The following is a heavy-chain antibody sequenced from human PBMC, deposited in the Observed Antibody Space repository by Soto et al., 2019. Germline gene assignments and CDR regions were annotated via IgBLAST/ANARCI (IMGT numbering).Heavy chain of an antibody. V-gene: IGHV4-31*03. J-gene: IGHJ4*02. CDR3: ARVWDSSGPNFDY. CDR1: GGSISSGGYY. Sequence: SETLSLTCTVSGGSISSGGYYWSWIRQHPGKGLEWIGYIYYSGSTYYNSPLKSRVTISVDTSKNQFSLKLSSVTAADTAVYYCARVWDSSGPNFDYWGQGTLVTVSS. CDR2: IYYSGST. D-gene: IGHD3-22*01.